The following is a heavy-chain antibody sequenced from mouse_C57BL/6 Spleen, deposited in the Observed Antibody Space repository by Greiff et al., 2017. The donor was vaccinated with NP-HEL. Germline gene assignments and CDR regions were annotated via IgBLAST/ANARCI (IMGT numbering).Heavy chain of an antibody. CDR3: ARSGGYWYFDV. J-gene: IGHJ1*03. D-gene: IGHD1-1*02. CDR1: GYTFTSYW. Sequence: VQLQQPGAELVMPGASVKLSCKASGYTFTSYWMHWVKQRPGQGLEWIGEIDPSDSYTNYNQKFKGKSTLTVDKSSGTAYMQLSSLTSEDSAVYYCARSGGYWYFDVWGTGTTVTVSS. V-gene: IGHV1-69*01. CDR2: IDPSDSYT.